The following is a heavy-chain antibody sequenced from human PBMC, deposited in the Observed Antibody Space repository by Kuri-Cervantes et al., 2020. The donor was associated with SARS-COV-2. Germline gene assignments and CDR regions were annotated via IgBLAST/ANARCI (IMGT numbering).Heavy chain of an antibody. J-gene: IGHJ4*02. CDR1: GGSISSYY. Sequence: SETLSLTCTVSGGSISSYYWSWIRQPPGKGLEWIGYIYYSGSTYYNPSLKSRATVSVDTSKNQFSLKLSSVTAADTAVYYCARATYGQLHYWGQGTLVTVSS. D-gene: IGHD2-2*01. CDR3: ARATYGQLHY. CDR2: IYYSGST. V-gene: IGHV4-59*12.